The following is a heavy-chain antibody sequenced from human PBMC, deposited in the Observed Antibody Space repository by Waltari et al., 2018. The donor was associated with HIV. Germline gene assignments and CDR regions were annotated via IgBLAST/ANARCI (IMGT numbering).Heavy chain of an antibody. CDR2: SYPGDSDT. D-gene: IGHD2-15*01. V-gene: IGHV5-51*01. J-gene: IGHJ4*02. CDR3: ARHGSAPYCSGGSCHLDY. Sequence: EVQLVQSGAEVTKPGESLKISCQGSGYSCTSYWIGWVRQMPGKGLEWMGFSYPGDSDTRYSPSFQGQVTISADKSISTAYLQWSSLKASDTAMYYCARHGSAPYCSGGSCHLDYWGQGTLVTVSS. CDR1: GYSCTSYW.